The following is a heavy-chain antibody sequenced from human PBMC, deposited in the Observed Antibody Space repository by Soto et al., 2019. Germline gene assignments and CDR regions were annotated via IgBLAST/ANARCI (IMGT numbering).Heavy chain of an antibody. CDR3: ARERGAVTYPGFDY. CDR2: LYHSGNT. CDR1: GGSISTNNW. D-gene: IGHD2-21*02. J-gene: IGHJ4*02. Sequence: QVQLQESGPGLVKPSGTLSLTCAVSGGSISTNNWWHWVRQPPGKGLEWIGELYHSGNTNYSPSLKSRVTMSGDPYKYQFALSLPSVTAAATAVYYGARERGAVTYPGFDYWGQGTLVTVSS. V-gene: IGHV4-4*02.